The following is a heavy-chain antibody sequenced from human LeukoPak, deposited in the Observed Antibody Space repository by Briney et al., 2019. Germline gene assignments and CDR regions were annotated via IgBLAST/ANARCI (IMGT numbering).Heavy chain of an antibody. CDR3: ARDPGAQYCSSTSCYSEYNWFDP. CDR1: GGTFSSYA. V-gene: IGHV1-69*01. CDR2: IIPIFRTA. Sequence: SVKVSCKASGGTFSSYAISWVRQAPGHGLEWMGGIIPIFRTAHYAQKFQGRVTITADESTSTAYMELSSLRSEDTAVYYCARDPGAQYCSSTSCYSEYNWFDPWGQGTLVTVSS. D-gene: IGHD2-2*01. J-gene: IGHJ5*02.